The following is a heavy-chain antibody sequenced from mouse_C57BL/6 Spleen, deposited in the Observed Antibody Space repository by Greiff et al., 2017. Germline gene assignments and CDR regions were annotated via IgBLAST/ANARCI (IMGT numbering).Heavy chain of an antibody. CDR3: TRAGYGSSLFAY. CDR1: GFTFSSYA. CDR2: ISSGGDYI. Sequence: EVMLVESGEGLVKPGGSLKLSCAASGFTFSSYAMSWVRQTPEKRLAWVAYISSGGDYIYYADTVKGRFTLSRDNARNTLYLQMSSFKSEDTTMYYCTRAGYGSSLFAYWGQGTLVTVSA. J-gene: IGHJ3*01. D-gene: IGHD1-1*01. V-gene: IGHV5-9-1*02.